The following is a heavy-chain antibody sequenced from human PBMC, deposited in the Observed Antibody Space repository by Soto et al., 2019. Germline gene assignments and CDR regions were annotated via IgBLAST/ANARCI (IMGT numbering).Heavy chain of an antibody. Sequence: SQTLSLTCAISGDSVSSNSAAWNWIRQSPSRGLEWLGRTYYRSKWYNDYAVSVKSRITINPDTSKNQFSLQLNSVTPEDTAVYYCARTETSIVGATNPFDIWGQGTMVTVSS. V-gene: IGHV6-1*01. CDR3: ARTETSIVGATNPFDI. J-gene: IGHJ3*02. D-gene: IGHD1-26*01. CDR2: TYYRSKWYN. CDR1: GDSVSSNSAA.